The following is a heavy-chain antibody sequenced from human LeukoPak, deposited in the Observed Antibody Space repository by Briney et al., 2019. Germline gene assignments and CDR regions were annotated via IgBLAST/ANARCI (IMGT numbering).Heavy chain of an antibody. Sequence: GGSLRLSCAASGFTFSSSEMNWVRQAPGKGLEWVSYISSSGSTIYYADSVKGRFTISRDNAKNSLYLQMNSLRAEDTAVYYCAKGRSGRYYSYFDYWGQGTLVTVSS. V-gene: IGHV3-48*03. D-gene: IGHD1-26*01. CDR3: AKGRSGRYYSYFDY. J-gene: IGHJ4*02. CDR1: GFTFSSSE. CDR2: ISSSGSTI.